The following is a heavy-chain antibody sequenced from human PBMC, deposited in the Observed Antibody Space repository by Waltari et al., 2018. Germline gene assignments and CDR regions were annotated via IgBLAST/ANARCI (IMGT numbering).Heavy chain of an antibody. CDR3: AREGTAMVYYFDY. V-gene: IGHV4-34*01. D-gene: IGHD5-18*01. CDR1: GGSFSGYY. Sequence: QVQLQQWGAGLLKPSETLSLTCAVYGGSFSGYYWSRIRQPPGKGLGWIGEINHSGSTNYIPSLKSRVTISVDTSKNQFFLKLSSVTAADTAVYYCAREGTAMVYYFDYWGQGTLVTVSS. CDR2: INHSGST. J-gene: IGHJ4*02.